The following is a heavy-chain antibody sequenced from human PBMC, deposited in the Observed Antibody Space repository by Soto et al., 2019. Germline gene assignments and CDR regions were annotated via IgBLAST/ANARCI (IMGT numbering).Heavy chain of an antibody. V-gene: IGHV3-30-3*01. CDR2: ISYDGSNQ. CDR3: ARVEGGYCSSTTCPATY. Sequence: SLRLSCAASGFTFSSYAMHWVRQAPGKGLEWVAVISYDGSNQYYADSVKGRFTISRDNSRNTLYLQMNSLRAEDTAVYYCARVEGGYCSSTTCPATYWGQGTLVTVSS. D-gene: IGHD2-2*01. CDR1: GFTFSSYA. J-gene: IGHJ4*02.